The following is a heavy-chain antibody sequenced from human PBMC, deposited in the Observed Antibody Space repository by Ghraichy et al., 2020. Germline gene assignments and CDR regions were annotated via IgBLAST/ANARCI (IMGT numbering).Heavy chain of an antibody. D-gene: IGHD6-6*01. CDR3: ARNKTGSLSGWFDP. CDR1: GGSISSYSDY. V-gene: IGHV4-39*01. J-gene: IGHJ5*02. CDR2: IYNSVST. Sequence: SETLSLTCTVSGGSISSYSDYWGWLRQSPGKELEWIGSIYNSVSTHYNPSLRSRVTISIDTSKDQFSLRLTSVTAADTAVYYCARNKTGSLSGWFDPWGQGSLVLVSS.